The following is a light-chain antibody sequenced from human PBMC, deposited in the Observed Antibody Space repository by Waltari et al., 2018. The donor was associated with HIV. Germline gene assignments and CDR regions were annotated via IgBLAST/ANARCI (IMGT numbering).Light chain of an antibody. CDR2: WAS. CDR1: QSVLYSSNNNNY. Sequence: DIVMTQSQDSLAVSLGERATINCKSSQSVLYSSNNNNYVDWFQQKPGPPPKLLIYWASTRESGVPDRFSGSGSGTDFTLTISSLQAEDVAVYYCLQYYTIPRTFGQGTTVEIK. J-gene: IGKJ1*01. V-gene: IGKV4-1*01. CDR3: LQYYTIPRT.